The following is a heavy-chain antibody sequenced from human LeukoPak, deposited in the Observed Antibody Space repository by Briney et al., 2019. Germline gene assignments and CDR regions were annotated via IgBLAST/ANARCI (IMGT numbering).Heavy chain of an antibody. CDR1: GGSISSSSYY. J-gene: IGHJ6*03. CDR3: ARIYDFWSHYYMDV. CDR2: IYYSGST. D-gene: IGHD3-3*01. V-gene: IGHV4-39*07. Sequence: SETLSLTCTVSGGSISSSSYYWGWIRQPPGKGLEWIGSIYYSGSTYYNPSLKSRVTISVDTSKNQFSLKLSSVTAADTAVYYCARIYDFWSHYYMDVWGKGTTVTVSS.